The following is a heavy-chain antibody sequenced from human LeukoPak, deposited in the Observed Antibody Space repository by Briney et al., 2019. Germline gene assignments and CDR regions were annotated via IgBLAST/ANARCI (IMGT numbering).Heavy chain of an antibody. CDR1: GFTFSSYG. J-gene: IGHJ3*02. Sequence: GGSLRLSCAASGFTFSSYGMHWVRQAPGKGLEWVAFIRYDGSNKYYADSVKGRFTISRDNSKNTLYLQMNSLRAEDTAVYYCAKEDIVVVPAAIRYDAFDIWGQGTMVTVSS. V-gene: IGHV3-30*02. CDR2: IRYDGSNK. D-gene: IGHD2-2*02. CDR3: AKEDIVVVPAAIRYDAFDI.